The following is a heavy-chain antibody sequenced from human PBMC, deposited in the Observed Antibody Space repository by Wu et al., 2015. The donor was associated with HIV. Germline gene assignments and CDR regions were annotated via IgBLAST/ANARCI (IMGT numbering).Heavy chain of an antibody. CDR2: ISPLFGRP. J-gene: IGHJ6*02. CDR1: GGTFNNYA. Sequence: QVHLVQSGAEVKKPGSSVKVSCKASGGTFNNYAINWVRQTPGEGLEWMGRISPLFGRPKYAQRFQGRVTITADGSTSTAYMELSSLRSEDTAVYYCAYSSGWGQTRYYYYGMDVWGQGTTVTVSS. CDR3: AYSSGWGQTRYYYYGMDV. V-gene: IGHV1-69*13. D-gene: IGHD6-19*01.